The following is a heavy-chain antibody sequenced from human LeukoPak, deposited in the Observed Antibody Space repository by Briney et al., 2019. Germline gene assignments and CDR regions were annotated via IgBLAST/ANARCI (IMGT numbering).Heavy chain of an antibody. CDR3: ARDPNGDYIGAFDM. J-gene: IGHJ3*02. V-gene: IGHV3-7*03. CDR2: IKHDGSEI. CDR1: GFTFSNYW. Sequence: GGSLRLSCAASGFTFSNYWMGWVRQAPGKGLEWVANIKHDGSEIYYVDFVKGRFTISRDTAKDSLYLQMNSLRAEDTAVYYCARDPNGDYIGAFDMWGPGTMVTVSS. D-gene: IGHD4-17*01.